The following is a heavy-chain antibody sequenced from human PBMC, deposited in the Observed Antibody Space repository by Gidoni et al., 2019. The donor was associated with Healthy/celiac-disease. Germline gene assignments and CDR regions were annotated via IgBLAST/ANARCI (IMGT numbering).Heavy chain of an antibody. CDR3: AKGDYGDYENYFDY. J-gene: IGHJ4*02. CDR1: GFTFSSYG. CDR2: ISYDGINN. Sequence: QVQLVESGGGVVQPGRSLRRSCAASGFTFSSYGMHWVRQAPDKGLEWVAVISYDGINNYYADSVKGRFTISRDNSKNTLYLQINSLRAEDTAVYYCAKGDYGDYENYFDYWGQGTLVTVSS. V-gene: IGHV3-30*18. D-gene: IGHD4-17*01.